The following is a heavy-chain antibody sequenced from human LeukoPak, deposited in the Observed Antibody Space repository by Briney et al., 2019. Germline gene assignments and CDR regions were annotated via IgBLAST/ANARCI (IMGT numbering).Heavy chain of an antibody. D-gene: IGHD1-26*01. CDR3: ARDFSTKYSQDY. J-gene: IGHJ4*02. CDR1: GFSFSHYA. CDR2: ISYDGNVK. V-gene: IGHV3-30-3*01. Sequence: PGGSLRLSCAASGFSFSHYALHWVRQAPGKGLEWLAFISYDGNVKYYADSVKGRFTVSRDDSKITLYLQMSSLRTEDTALYYCARDFSTKYSQDYWGQGTLVTVSS.